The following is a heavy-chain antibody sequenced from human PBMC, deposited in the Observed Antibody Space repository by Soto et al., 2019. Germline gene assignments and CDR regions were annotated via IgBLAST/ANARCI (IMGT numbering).Heavy chain of an antibody. V-gene: IGHV4-31*03. J-gene: IGHJ6*02. CDR2: IFHTGST. CDR3: ARAVPGYYYGVDV. CDR1: GGSISSGGYY. Sequence: PSETLSLTCTVSGGSISSGGYYWNWIRQHPGKGLEWIGYIFHTGSTNYDPPLKSRVIISVNTSKNQFSLKLTSVTAADTAVYYCARAVPGYYYGVDVWGQGTTVTVSS.